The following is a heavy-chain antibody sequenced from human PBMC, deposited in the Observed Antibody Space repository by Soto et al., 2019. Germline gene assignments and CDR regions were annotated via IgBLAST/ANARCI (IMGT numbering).Heavy chain of an antibody. CDR3: ARVPGYSSGWSSGDRDWGYFDY. Sequence: QVQLVQSGAEVKKPGSSVKVSCTASGGTFSSYAISWVRQAPGQGLEWMGGIIPIFGTANYAQKFQGRATITADESTSTAYRELSSLRAEDTAVYYCARVPGYSSGWSSGDRDWGYFDYWGQGTLVTVSS. D-gene: IGHD6-19*01. J-gene: IGHJ4*02. CDR2: IIPIFGTA. V-gene: IGHV1-69*01. CDR1: GGTFSSYA.